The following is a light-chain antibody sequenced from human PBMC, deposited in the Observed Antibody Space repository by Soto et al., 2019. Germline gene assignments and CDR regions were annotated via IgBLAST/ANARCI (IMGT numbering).Light chain of an antibody. V-gene: IGKV1-39*01. CDR3: QQSYSTPPWT. CDR2: AAS. J-gene: IGKJ1*01. CDR1: QSISSY. Sequence: DIQMTQSPSSLSASVGDRVTITCRASQSISSYLNWYQQKPGKAPKLLIYAASSLQSGVPSRFSGSGSRTNFTLSISSLQPEDFATYYWQQSYSTPPWTFGEVTKVEIK.